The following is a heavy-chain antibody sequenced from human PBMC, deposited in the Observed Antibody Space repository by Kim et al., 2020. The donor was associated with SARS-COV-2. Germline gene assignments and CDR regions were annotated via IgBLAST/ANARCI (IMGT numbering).Heavy chain of an antibody. Sequence: GGSLRLSCAASGFTFSSYWMHWVRQVPGKGLVWVSRIDSDGSSTSYADSVKGRFTISRDNAKNTLYLQMNSLRAEDTAVYYCVRDPWALAPSDTGAPDFWGQGTLGTVSS. D-gene: IGHD6-13*01. V-gene: IGHV3-74*01. CDR3: VRDPWALAPSDTGAPDF. J-gene: IGHJ4*02. CDR2: IDSDGSST. CDR1: GFTFSSYW.